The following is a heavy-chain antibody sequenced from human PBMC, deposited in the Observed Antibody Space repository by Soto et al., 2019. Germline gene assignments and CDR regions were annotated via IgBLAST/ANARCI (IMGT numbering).Heavy chain of an antibody. J-gene: IGHJ4*02. CDR2: ISGSGGST. V-gene: IGHV3-23*01. Sequence: GGSLRLSCAASGFTFSSYAMSWVRQAPGKGLEWVSAISGSGGSTYYADSVKGRFTISRDNSKNTLYLQMNSLRAEDTAVYYCAKDSSILRTMIVVVIGDYFDYWGQGTLVTVPS. D-gene: IGHD3-22*01. CDR1: GFTFSSYA. CDR3: AKDSSILRTMIVVVIGDYFDY.